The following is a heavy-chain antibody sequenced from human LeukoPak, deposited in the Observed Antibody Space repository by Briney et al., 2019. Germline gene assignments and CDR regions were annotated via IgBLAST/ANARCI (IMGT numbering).Heavy chain of an antibody. CDR3: ARGLPSYSSSSGENP. Sequence: SQTLSLTCTVSGGSISSGGYYWSWIRQHPGKGLEWIGYIYYSGSTYYNPSLKSRVTISVDTSKNQFSLKLSSVTAADTAVYYCARGLPSYSSSSGENPWGQGTLVTVSS. CDR2: IYYSGST. J-gene: IGHJ5*02. CDR1: GGSISSGGYY. V-gene: IGHV4-31*03. D-gene: IGHD6-6*01.